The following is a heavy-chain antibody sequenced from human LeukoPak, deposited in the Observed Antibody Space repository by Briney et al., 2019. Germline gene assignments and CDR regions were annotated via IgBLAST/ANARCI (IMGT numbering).Heavy chain of an antibody. CDR1: EFTFSSYA. Sequence: GGSLRLSCAASEFTFSSYAMSWVRQAPGKGLEWVSAISGSGDNTYYADSVKGRFTISRDNSKYTLYLHMNSLRAEDTAVYYCANSPDGAFDYWGQGTLVTVSS. CDR2: ISGSGDNT. V-gene: IGHV3-23*01. CDR3: ANSPDGAFDY. J-gene: IGHJ4*02.